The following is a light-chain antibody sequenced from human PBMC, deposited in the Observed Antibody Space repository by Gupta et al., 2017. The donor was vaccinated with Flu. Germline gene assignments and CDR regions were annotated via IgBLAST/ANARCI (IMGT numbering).Light chain of an antibody. CDR3: LLSYSGARAV. J-gene: IGLJ2*01. Sequence: QAVVTQEHSLTVSPGGTVTLTCGSSTGAVTSGHYPYWFQQKPGQAPRTLIYDTSNKHSWTPARFSGSHLWGKAALTLSGAQPEDEAEYYCLLSYSGARAVVGGGTKLTVL. CDR2: DTS. CDR1: TGAVTSGHY. V-gene: IGLV7-46*01.